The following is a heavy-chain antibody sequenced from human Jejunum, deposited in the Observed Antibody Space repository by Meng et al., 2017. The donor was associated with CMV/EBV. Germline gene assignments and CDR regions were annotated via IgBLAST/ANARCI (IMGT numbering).Heavy chain of an antibody. CDR3: ARGPGASTREGFDY. D-gene: IGHD1-26*01. CDR1: GGSVNNYY. J-gene: IGHJ4*02. V-gene: IGHV4-4*07. Sequence: QGQLKDPAPGLVNPSATLSRTCTSSGGSVNNYYWSWSRQSAGKGLEWIGRFYSSDTYNYHPSLDSRVTMSLDTSKNQFSLNLRSVTAADTATYYCARGPGASTREGFDYWGLGALVTVSS. CDR2: FYSSDTY.